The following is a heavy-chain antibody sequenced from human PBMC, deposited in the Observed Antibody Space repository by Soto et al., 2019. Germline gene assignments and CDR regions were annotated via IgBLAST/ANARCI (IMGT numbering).Heavy chain of an antibody. D-gene: IGHD5-12*01. Sequence: PGGSLRLSCAASGFTFSNYGMHWVRQAPGKGLEWVAVVSGSGGSTYYADSVKGRFTISRDNSKNTLYLQMNSLRAEDTAVYYCAKCPDIVATIGAFDIWGQGTMVTVS. CDR3: AKCPDIVATIGAFDI. CDR1: GFTFSNYG. CDR2: VSGSGGST. J-gene: IGHJ3*02. V-gene: IGHV3-23*01.